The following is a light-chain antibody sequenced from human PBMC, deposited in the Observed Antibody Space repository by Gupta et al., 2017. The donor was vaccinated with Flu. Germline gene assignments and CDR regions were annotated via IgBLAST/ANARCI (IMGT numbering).Light chain of an antibody. Sequence: TISCTGTSSDVGGYDYVSWYQQYPAKPHKLIIYDVSHRPSGVSNRFSGSKSGSTASLTISGLQAADEADYYCKSFASSIAYVFGTGTKVTGL. J-gene: IGLJ1*01. CDR2: DVS. CDR3: KSFASSIAYV. V-gene: IGLV2-14*03. CDR1: SSDVGGYDY.